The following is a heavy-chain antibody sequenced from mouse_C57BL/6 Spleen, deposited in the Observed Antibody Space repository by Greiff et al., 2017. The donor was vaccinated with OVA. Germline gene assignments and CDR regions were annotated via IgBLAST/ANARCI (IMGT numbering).Heavy chain of an antibody. Sequence: VQLQQSGPELVKPGASVKMSCKASGYTFTDYNMHWVKQSHGKSLEWIGYINPNNGGTSYNQKFKGKATLTVNKSSSTAYMELRSLTSEDSAVYYCARCYYGSCYDMDVWGPGTSVTVSS. CDR1: GYTFTDYN. D-gene: IGHD1-1*01. CDR3: ARCYYGSCYDMDV. J-gene: IGHJ4*01. CDR2: INPNNGGT. V-gene: IGHV1-22*01.